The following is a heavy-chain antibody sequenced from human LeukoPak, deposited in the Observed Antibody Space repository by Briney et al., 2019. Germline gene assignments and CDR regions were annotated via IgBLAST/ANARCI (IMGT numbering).Heavy chain of an antibody. CDR2: INPNSGGT. CDR1: GYTFTSYG. J-gene: IGHJ4*02. Sequence: ASVKVSCKASGYTFTSYGISWVRQAPGQGLEWMGWINPNSGGTNYAQKFQGRVTMTRDTSISTAYMELSRLRSDDTAVYYCARDDSLRGYSGCDLGYWGQGTLVTVSS. D-gene: IGHD5-12*01. CDR3: ARDDSLRGYSGCDLGY. V-gene: IGHV1-2*02.